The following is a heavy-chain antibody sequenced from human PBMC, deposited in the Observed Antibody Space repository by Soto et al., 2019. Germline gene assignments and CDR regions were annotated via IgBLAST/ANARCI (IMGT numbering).Heavy chain of an antibody. CDR1: GFRLATHW. J-gene: IGHJ4*02. D-gene: IGHD6-19*01. Sequence: AASLKISCTGSGFRLATHWIGWVRQMPGRDLEWMGFIDPDSNTRYSPSFEGQVTISADKSINTAYLQWSSLKASDTAVYYCASRTQPRGWRHHFTFCGQGTLVIVSS. CDR2: IDPDSNT. CDR3: ASRTQPRGWRHHFTF. V-gene: IGHV5-51*01.